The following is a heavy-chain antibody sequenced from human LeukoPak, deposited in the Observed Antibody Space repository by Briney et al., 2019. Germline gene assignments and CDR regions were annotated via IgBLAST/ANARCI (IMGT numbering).Heavy chain of an antibody. Sequence: VKVSCKASGYTFTSYDINWVRQATGQGLEWMGWMNPNSGNTGYAQKFQGRVTMTRNTSISTAYMELSSLRSEDTAVYYCARAPYYDFWSGYYTTGYNWFDPWGQGTLVTVSS. CDR3: ARAPYYDFWSGYYTTGYNWFDP. CDR2: MNPNSGNT. V-gene: IGHV1-8*01. D-gene: IGHD3-3*01. J-gene: IGHJ5*02. CDR1: GYTFTSYD.